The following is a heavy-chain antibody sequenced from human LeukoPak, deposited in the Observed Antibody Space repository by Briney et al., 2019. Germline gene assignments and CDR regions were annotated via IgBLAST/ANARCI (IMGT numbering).Heavy chain of an antibody. CDR3: ARGAVSYDSSGYYPGFDY. J-gene: IGHJ4*02. CDR2: INPSGGST. CDR1: GYTFTSYY. D-gene: IGHD3-22*01. V-gene: IGHV1-46*01. Sequence: ASVKLSCKASGYTFTSYYMHWVRQAPGQGLEWRGIINPSGGSTSYAQKFQGRVTMTRDTSTSTVYMEQSSLRSEDTAVYYCARGAVSYDSSGYYPGFDYWGQGTLVTVSS.